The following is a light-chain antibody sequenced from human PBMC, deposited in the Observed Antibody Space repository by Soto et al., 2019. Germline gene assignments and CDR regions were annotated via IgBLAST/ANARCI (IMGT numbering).Light chain of an antibody. Sequence: QSVLTQPPSASGTPGQRVTISCSGSTSNIGSDTVNWYQQLPGTDPKLLIYRNTQRPSGVPDRFSGSKSGASASLAISGLQSEDEADYYCASWDDSLDVVVFGGGTKLTVL. V-gene: IGLV1-44*01. CDR3: ASWDDSLDVVV. CDR1: TSNIGSDT. CDR2: RNT. J-gene: IGLJ2*01.